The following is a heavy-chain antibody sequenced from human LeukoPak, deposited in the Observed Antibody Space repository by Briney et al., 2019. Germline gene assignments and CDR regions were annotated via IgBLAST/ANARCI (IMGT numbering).Heavy chain of an antibody. V-gene: IGHV4-61*01. CDR3: ARARNYYDSSDYYYEGDAFDI. CDR2: IYYRGST. Sequence: SETLSLTSTVSGGSISSSSYHWRWLRQPPGKGLECIAYIYYRGSTHYNPSSKSRGTISVDTSKNQFSLKLSSVTGADTAVYFFARARNYYDSSDYYYEGDAFDIWGQGTMVTVSS. D-gene: IGHD3-22*01. CDR1: GGSISSSSYH. J-gene: IGHJ3*02.